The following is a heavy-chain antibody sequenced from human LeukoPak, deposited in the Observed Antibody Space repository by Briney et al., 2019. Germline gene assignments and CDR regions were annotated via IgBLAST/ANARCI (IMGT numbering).Heavy chain of an antibody. CDR2: ISSDGSNN. J-gene: IGHJ4*02. V-gene: IGHV3-30-3*01. D-gene: IGHD6-13*01. CDR1: GFIFSNYA. Sequence: PGGSLRLSCAASGFIFSNYAMHWVRQTPGKGLEWVAVISSDGSNNYYADSVKGRFTISRDNSKNTLYVQMNSLRTEDTAVYYCAKVNSSHWGQGTLVTVSS. CDR3: AKVNSSH.